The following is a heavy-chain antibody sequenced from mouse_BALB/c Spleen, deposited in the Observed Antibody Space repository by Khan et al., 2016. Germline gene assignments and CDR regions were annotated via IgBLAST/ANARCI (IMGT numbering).Heavy chain of an antibody. CDR2: IRYSGGT. Sequence: EVQLVESGPGLVKPSQSLSLTCAITGYSITSDYTWNWIRQFPGNKLEWMGYIRYSGGTSYNPSLKSRIPITRDTSKNQFFLQLNSVTTEDTATYYCARRGNYDGFYFDYWGQGTTLTVSS. J-gene: IGHJ2*01. CDR3: ARRGNYDGFYFDY. CDR1: GYSITSDYT. V-gene: IGHV3-2*02. D-gene: IGHD2-4*01.